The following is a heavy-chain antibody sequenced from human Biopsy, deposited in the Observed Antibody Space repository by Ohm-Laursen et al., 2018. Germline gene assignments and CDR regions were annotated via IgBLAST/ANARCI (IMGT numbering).Heavy chain of an antibody. Sequence: SVKVSCKASGTTFATYPIHWVRQAPGQGLEWMGVISPIGATTSFSQKFQGRITMTRDTSTGTVYMDLNSLGSEDTAVYYCARAGVGSDGTDSYYYGMDVWGPGTPVTVSS. V-gene: IGHV1-46*01. D-gene: IGHD5-24*01. J-gene: IGHJ6*02. CDR3: ARAGVGSDGTDSYYYGMDV. CDR1: GTTFATYP. CDR2: ISPIGATT.